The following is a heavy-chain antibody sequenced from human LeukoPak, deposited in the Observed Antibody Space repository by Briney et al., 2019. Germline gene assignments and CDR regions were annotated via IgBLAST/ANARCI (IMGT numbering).Heavy chain of an antibody. D-gene: IGHD6-13*01. V-gene: IGHV4-39*07. J-gene: IGHJ5*02. Sequence: SETLSLTCTVSGGSISSSSYYWGWIRQPPGKGLEWIGSIYYSGSTYYNPSLKSRVTISVDTSKNQFSLKLSSVTAADTAVYYCARDHSGAYSSSWYAKSFDPWGQGTLVTVSS. CDR1: GGSISSSSYY. CDR3: ARDHSGAYSSSWYAKSFDP. CDR2: IYYSGST.